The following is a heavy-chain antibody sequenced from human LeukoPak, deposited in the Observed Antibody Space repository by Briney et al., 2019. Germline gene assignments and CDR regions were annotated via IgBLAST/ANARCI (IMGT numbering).Heavy chain of an antibody. CDR1: GGSISSGGYY. Sequence: SETLSLTCTVSGGSISSGGYYWSWIRQHPGTGLEWIGYIYYSGSTYYNPSLKSRVTISVDTSKNQFSLKLSSVTAADTAVYYCASSSSGWYFDPFDYWGQGTLVTVSS. J-gene: IGHJ4*02. D-gene: IGHD6-19*01. CDR2: IYYSGST. V-gene: IGHV4-31*03. CDR3: ASSSSGWYFDPFDY.